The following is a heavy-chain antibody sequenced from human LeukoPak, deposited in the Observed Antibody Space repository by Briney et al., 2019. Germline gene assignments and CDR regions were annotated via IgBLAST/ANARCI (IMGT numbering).Heavy chain of an antibody. J-gene: IGHJ4*02. Sequence: ASVKVSCKESGYTFTSYYMHWVRQAPGQGLERMGIVNPSGGSTSYAQKFQGRVTMTRDMSTSTVYMELSSLRSEDTAVYYCARDQIAAAGPEYYFDYWGQGTLVTVSS. V-gene: IGHV1-46*01. CDR1: GYTFTSYY. D-gene: IGHD6-13*01. CDR3: ARDQIAAAGPEYYFDY. CDR2: VNPSGGST.